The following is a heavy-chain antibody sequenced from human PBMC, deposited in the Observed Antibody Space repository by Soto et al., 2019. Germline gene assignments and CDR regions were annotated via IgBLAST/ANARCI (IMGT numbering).Heavy chain of an antibody. CDR1: GGSISSGGYY. Sequence: QVQLQESGPGLVKPSQTLSLTCTVSGGSISSGGYYWSWTRQHPGKGLEWIGYIYYSGSTHYNPSLKSRVTISVDTSKNQSSLKLSSVTAADTAVYYCARALTTGTLFDPWGQGTLVTVSS. J-gene: IGHJ5*02. CDR2: IYYSGST. CDR3: ARALTTGTLFDP. V-gene: IGHV4-31*03. D-gene: IGHD4-17*01.